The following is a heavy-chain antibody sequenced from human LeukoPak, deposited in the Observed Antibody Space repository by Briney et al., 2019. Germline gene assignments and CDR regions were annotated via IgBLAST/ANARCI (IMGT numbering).Heavy chain of an antibody. J-gene: IGHJ4*02. D-gene: IGHD2-2*01. CDR1: GFTFSSYA. CDR3: AFLVSVNIVVVPEDY. CDR2: ISGSGGST. V-gene: IGHV3-23*01. Sequence: GGSLRLSCAASGFTFSSYAMSWVRQAPGKGLEWVSAISGSGGSTYYADSVKGRFTISRDNSKNTLYLQMNSLRAEDTAVYYCAFLVSVNIVVVPEDYWGQGTLVTFSS.